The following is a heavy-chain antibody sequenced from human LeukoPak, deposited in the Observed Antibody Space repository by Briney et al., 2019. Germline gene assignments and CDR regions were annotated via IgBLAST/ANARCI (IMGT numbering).Heavy chain of an antibody. J-gene: IGHJ6*02. CDR3: AITMVRGAGYYGMDV. CDR2: IYYSGST. CDR1: GGSISSGGYY. Sequence: TLSLTCTVSGGSISSGGYYWSWIRQHPGKGLEWIGYIYYSGSTYYNPSLKSRVTISVDTSKNQFSLKLSSVTAADTAVYYCAITMVRGAGYYGMDVWGQGTTVTVSS. V-gene: IGHV4-31*03. D-gene: IGHD3-10*01.